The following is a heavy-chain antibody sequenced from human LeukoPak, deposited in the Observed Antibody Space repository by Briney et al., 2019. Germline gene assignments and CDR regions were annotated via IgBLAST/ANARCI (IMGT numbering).Heavy chain of an antibody. CDR1: GGSISSGGYS. D-gene: IGHD1-7*01. Sequence: PSETLSLTCAVSGGSISSGGYSWSWIRQPPGKGLEWIGYIYYSGSTNYNPSLKSRVTISVDTSKNQFSLKLSSVTAADTAVYYCARDNWNYGSSMDVWGQGTTVTVSS. J-gene: IGHJ6*02. V-gene: IGHV4-61*08. CDR2: IYYSGST. CDR3: ARDNWNYGSSMDV.